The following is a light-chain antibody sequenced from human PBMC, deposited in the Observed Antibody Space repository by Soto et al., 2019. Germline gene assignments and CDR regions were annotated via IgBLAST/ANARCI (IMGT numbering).Light chain of an antibody. V-gene: IGKV3-15*01. CDR3: QQCNDWPLIT. J-gene: IGKJ5*01. CDR2: GAS. CDR1: QSVSRY. Sequence: EIVMTQSPATLSVSPGERATLSCRASQSVSRYLAWYQQKPGLAPRLLIYGASTRATGVPARFSGSGSGTEFTLTISSLQSEDFAVYYCQQCNDWPLITFGQGTRLEAK.